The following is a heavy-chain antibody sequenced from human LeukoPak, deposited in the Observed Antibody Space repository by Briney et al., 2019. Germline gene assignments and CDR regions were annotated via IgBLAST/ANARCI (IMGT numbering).Heavy chain of an antibody. Sequence: GGSLRLSCAASGFTFSNAWMSWVRQAPGKGLEWVGRIKSKTDGGTTDYAAPVKGRFTISRDDSKNTLYLQMNSLKTEDTAVYYCTTEEDSGSYPIDYWGQGTLVTVSS. J-gene: IGHJ4*02. CDR2: IKSKTDGGTT. V-gene: IGHV3-15*01. CDR1: GFTFSNAW. CDR3: TTEEDSGSYPIDY. D-gene: IGHD1-26*01.